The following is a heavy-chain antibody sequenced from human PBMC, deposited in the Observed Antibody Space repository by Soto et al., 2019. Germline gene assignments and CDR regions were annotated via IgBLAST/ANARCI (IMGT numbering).Heavy chain of an antibody. CDR2: ISGSGGST. CDR3: AKVGFYGYQGLPIDY. V-gene: IGHV3-23*01. Sequence: PGGSLRLSCAASGFTFSSYAMSWVRQAPGKGLEWVSAISGSGGSTYYADSVKGRFTISRDNSKNTLYLQMNSLRAEDTAVYYCAKVGFYGYQGLPIDYWGQGTLVTVSS. J-gene: IGHJ4*02. CDR1: GFTFSSYA. D-gene: IGHD5-18*01.